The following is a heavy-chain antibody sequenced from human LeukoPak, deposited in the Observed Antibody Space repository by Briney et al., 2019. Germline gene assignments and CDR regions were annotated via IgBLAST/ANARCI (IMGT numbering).Heavy chain of an antibody. V-gene: IGHV2-5*01. Sequence: SGPTLVKPTQTLTLTCTFSGFSLTTSGVGVGWIRQPPGKALEWLALIYWNDDKRYSPSLKSRLTITEDTSKNQVVLTMTNMDPVDTATYYCAHVDMECYFDYWGQGTLVTVSS. CDR3: AHVDMECYFDY. D-gene: IGHD3-3*01. CDR1: GFSLTTSGVG. CDR2: IYWNDDK. J-gene: IGHJ4*02.